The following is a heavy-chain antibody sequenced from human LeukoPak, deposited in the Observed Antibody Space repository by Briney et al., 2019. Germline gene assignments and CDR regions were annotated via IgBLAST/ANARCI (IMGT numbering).Heavy chain of an antibody. CDR2: IYYSGST. CDR1: GGSISSYY. D-gene: IGHD5-24*01. V-gene: IGHV4-59*01. Sequence: PSETLSLTCTVSGGSISSYYWSWIRQPPGKGLEWIGYIYYSGSTNYNPSLKSRVTISVDTSKNQFSLKLSSVTAADTAVYYCARGARMATINYFDYWGQGTLVTVSS. J-gene: IGHJ4*02. CDR3: ARGARMATINYFDY.